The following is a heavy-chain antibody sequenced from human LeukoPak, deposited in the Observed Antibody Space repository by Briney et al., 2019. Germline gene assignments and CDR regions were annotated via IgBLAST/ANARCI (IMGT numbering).Heavy chain of an antibody. CDR3: ARVQYCGGDCYPYYFDY. D-gene: IGHD2-21*02. Sequence: PSETLSLTCAVSGGSISSGGYSWSWIRQPPGKGLEWIGYIYHSGSTYYNPSLKSRVTISVDRSKYQFSLKLSSVTAADTAVYYCARVQYCGGDCYPYYFDYWGQGTLVTVSS. V-gene: IGHV4-30-2*01. CDR2: IYHSGST. CDR1: GGSISSGGYS. J-gene: IGHJ4*02.